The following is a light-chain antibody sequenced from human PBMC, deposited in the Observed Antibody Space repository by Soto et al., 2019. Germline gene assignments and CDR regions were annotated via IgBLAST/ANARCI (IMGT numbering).Light chain of an antibody. CDR3: QQYNDWPPYT. J-gene: IGKJ2*01. CDR1: QSVSSK. V-gene: IGKV3-15*01. Sequence: EIVMTQSPATVSVSPGERDNLSCSASQSVSSKLAWYQQKPGQPPRLLIFDASARATGVPDRFSGRGSGTEFILTISRLQSEDFAVYYCQQYNDWPPYTFGQGTKVDIK. CDR2: DAS.